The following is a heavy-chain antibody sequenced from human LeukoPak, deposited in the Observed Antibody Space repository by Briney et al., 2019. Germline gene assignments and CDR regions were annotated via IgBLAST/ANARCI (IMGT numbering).Heavy chain of an antibody. Sequence: PSETLSLTCAVYGGSFSGYYWSWIRQPPGKGLEWIGEINHSGSTNYNPSLKSRVTISVDTFKNQFSLKLSSVTAADTAVYYCARGLYSSSWYFIHWGQGTLVTVSS. V-gene: IGHV4-34*01. CDR3: ARGLYSSSWYFIH. CDR2: INHSGST. J-gene: IGHJ4*02. D-gene: IGHD6-13*01. CDR1: GGSFSGYY.